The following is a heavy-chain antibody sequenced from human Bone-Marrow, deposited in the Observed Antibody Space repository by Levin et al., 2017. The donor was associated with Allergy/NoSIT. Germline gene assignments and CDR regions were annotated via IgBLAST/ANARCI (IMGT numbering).Heavy chain of an antibody. V-gene: IGHV4-59*01. J-gene: IGHJ6*03. Sequence: SETLSLTCTVSGGSISSYYWSWIRQPPGKGLEWIGYIYYSGSTNYNPSLKSRVTISVDTSKNQFSLKLSSVTAADTAVYYCARNRGASQTQGYCSGGSCSKYYYYYMDVWGKGTTVTVSS. CDR2: IYYSGST. CDR1: GGSISSYY. D-gene: IGHD2-15*01. CDR3: ARNRGASQTQGYCSGGSCSKYYYYYMDV.